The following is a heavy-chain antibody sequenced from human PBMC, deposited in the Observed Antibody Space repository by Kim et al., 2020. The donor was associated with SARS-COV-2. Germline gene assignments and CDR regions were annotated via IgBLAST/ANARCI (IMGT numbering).Heavy chain of an antibody. D-gene: IGHD1-1*01. V-gene: IGHV4-61*02. J-gene: IGHJ3*02. CDR2: IYTSGST. CDR1: GGSISSGSYY. CDR3: ARDRVWNWNDDGDAFDI. Sequence: SETLSLTCTVSGGSISSGSYYWSWIRQPAGKGLEWIGRIYTSGSTNYNPSLKSRVTISVDTSKNQFSLKLSSVTAADTAVYYCARDRVWNWNDDGDAFDIWGQGTMVTVSS.